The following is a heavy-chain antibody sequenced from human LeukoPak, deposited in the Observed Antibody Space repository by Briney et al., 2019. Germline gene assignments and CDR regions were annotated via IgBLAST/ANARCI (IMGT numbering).Heavy chain of an antibody. Sequence: SETLSLTCTVSGGSISSSSYYWGWIRQPPGKGLEWFGSIYYSGSTYYNPSLKSRVTISVDTSKNQFSLKLSSVTAADTDVYYCARHHYYGSGSYGDYWGQGTLVTVSS. CDR2: IYYSGST. V-gene: IGHV4-39*01. CDR1: GGSISSSSYY. CDR3: ARHHYYGSGSYGDY. D-gene: IGHD3-10*01. J-gene: IGHJ4*02.